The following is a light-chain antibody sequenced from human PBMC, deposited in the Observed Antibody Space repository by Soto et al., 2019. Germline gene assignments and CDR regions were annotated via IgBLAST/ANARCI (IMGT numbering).Light chain of an antibody. J-gene: IGKJ1*01. V-gene: IGKV1-5*03. CDR2: GTS. CDR3: QHYNDYSWT. CDR1: QSISIW. Sequence: DIHMTQSPSTLSASVGDRVTITCRASQSISIWLAWYQQKPGRAPNLLIYGTSSLESGVPSRFSGGGSRTEFTLTISSLQPDDFATYYCQHYNDYSWTFGQGTKVEIK.